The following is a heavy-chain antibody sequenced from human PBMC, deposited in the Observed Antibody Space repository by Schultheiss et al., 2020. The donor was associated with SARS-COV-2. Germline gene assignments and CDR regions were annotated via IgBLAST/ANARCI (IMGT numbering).Heavy chain of an antibody. Sequence: SETLTLTCTVSGGSISSYYWSWIRQPPGKGLEWIGYIYYSGSTNYNPSLKSRVTISVDTSKNQFSLKLSSVTAADTAVYYCARLGTTEIDYWGQGTLVTVSS. CDR3: ARLGTTEIDY. CDR2: IYYSGST. V-gene: IGHV4-59*01. J-gene: IGHJ4*02. D-gene: IGHD4-17*01. CDR1: GGSISSYY.